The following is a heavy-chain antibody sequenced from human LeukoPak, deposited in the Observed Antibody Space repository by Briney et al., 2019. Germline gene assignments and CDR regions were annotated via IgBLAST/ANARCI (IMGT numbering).Heavy chain of an antibody. CDR2: MHDSGSA. CDR1: GGSISDYY. J-gene: IGHJ3*01. CDR3: ARWKMRYLAFDV. Sequence: PSETLSLTCAFSGGSISDYYWGWIRQPPGKGLEWFGYMHDSGSAGYNSSLRSRVAISVDTSKHQFSLKLRSVTAADTAVYFCARWKMRYLAFDVWGQGTMISVSS. V-gene: IGHV4-59*01. D-gene: IGHD1-1*01.